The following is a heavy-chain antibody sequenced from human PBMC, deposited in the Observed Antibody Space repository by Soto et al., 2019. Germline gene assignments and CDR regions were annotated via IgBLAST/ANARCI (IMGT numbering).Heavy chain of an antibody. CDR3: ARGPLGYCSGGSCYPRGPFDY. CDR1: RFTFSSYA. V-gene: IGHV3-64*01. J-gene: IGHJ4*02. D-gene: IGHD2-15*01. Sequence: GGSLRLSCAASRFTFSSYAMHWVRQAPGKGLEYVSAISSNGGSTYYANSVKGRFTISRDNSKNTLYLQMGSLRAEDMAVYYCARGPLGYCSGGSCYPRGPFDYWGQGT. CDR2: ISSNGGST.